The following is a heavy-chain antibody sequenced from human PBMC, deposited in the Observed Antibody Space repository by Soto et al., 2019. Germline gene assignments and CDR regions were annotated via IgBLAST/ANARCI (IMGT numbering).Heavy chain of an antibody. CDR2: IYYSGST. CDR1: GGSISSYY. J-gene: IGHJ6*03. Sequence: QVQLQESGPGLVTPSETLSLTCTVSGGSISSYYWRWIRQPPGKGLEWIGYIYYSGSTNYNPSLKSRVTISVDTSKNQFSLKLSSVTAADTAVYDCAITNRAFRDYYYSYYMDVWGKGTTVTVSS. CDR3: AITNRAFRDYYYSYYMDV. V-gene: IGHV4-59*01. D-gene: IGHD2-8*01.